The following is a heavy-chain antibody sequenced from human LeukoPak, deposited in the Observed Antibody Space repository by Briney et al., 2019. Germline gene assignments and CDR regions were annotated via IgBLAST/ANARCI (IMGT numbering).Heavy chain of an antibody. CDR2: IYSGGST. V-gene: IGHV3-66*01. CDR1: GFTVSSNY. D-gene: IGHD7-27*01. J-gene: IGHJ4*02. CDR3: ASLPEGNWEPYHFDY. Sequence: PGGSLRLSCAASGFTVSSNYMSWVRQAPGKGLEWVSVIYSGGSTYYADSVKGRFTISRDNSKNTLYLQMNSLRAEDTAVYYCASLPEGNWEPYHFDYWGQGTLVTVSS.